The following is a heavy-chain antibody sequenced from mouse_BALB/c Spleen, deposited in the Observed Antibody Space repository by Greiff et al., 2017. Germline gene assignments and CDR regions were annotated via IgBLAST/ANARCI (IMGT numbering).Heavy chain of an antibody. CDR2: ISSGGST. Sequence: DVKLVESGGGLVKPGGSLKLSCAASGFTFSSYAMSWVRQTPEKRLEWVASISSGGSTYYPDSVKGRFTISRDNARNILYLQMSSLRSEDTAMYYCAREGLVYYYGSSYEMDYWGQGTSVTVSS. D-gene: IGHD1-1*01. V-gene: IGHV5-6-5*01. CDR1: GFTFSSYA. J-gene: IGHJ4*01. CDR3: AREGLVYYYGSSYEMDY.